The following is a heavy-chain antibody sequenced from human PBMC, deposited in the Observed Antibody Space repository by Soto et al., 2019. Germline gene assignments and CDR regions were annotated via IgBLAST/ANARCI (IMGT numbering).Heavy chain of an antibody. D-gene: IGHD3-10*01. J-gene: IGHJ4*02. V-gene: IGHV1-69*05. CDR1: GGTFSSYA. CDR3: ARLSRGILVRAMANDY. CDR2: LIPIFGTA. Sequence: QVQLVQSGAEVKKPGSSVKVSCKASGGTFSSYAISWVRQAPGQGLEWLGWLIPIFGTANYAQKFQGRVTMPXXEXTXXAYMDLSRLGSEDTSGYYCARLSRGILVRAMANDYLGQGTLVTVSS.